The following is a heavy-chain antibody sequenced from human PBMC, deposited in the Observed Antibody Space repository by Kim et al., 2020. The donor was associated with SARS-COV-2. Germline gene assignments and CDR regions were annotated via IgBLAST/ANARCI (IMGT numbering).Heavy chain of an antibody. CDR3: AGSTGIAAAGWGY. CDR2: INHSGST. CDR1: GGSFSGYY. D-gene: IGHD6-13*01. Sequence: SETLSLTCAVYGGSFSGYYWSWIRQPPGKGLEWIGEINHSGSTNYNPSLKSRVTISVDTSKNQFSLKLSSVTAADTAVYYCAGSTGIAAAGWGYWGQGTL. V-gene: IGHV4-34*01. J-gene: IGHJ4*02.